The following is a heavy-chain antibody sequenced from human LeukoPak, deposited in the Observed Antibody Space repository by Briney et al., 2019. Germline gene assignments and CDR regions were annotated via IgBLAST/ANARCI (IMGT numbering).Heavy chain of an antibody. Sequence: GGSLRLSCAASGFTFSSYEMNWVRQAPGKGLEWVSYISSSGSTFYADSVKGRFTISRDNSKNTLYLQMNSLRAEDTAVYYCARGGSYLSAFDIWGQGTMVTVSS. CDR2: ISSSGST. CDR3: ARGGSYLSAFDI. D-gene: IGHD1-26*01. J-gene: IGHJ3*02. CDR1: GFTFSSYE. V-gene: IGHV3-48*03.